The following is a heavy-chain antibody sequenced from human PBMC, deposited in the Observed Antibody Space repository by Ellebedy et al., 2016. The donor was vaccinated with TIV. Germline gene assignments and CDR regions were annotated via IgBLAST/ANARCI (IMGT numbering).Heavy chain of an antibody. Sequence: MPSETLSLTCSVSGSSISSGYYWGWIRQPPGRGLEWIGRIHISGRTKYNPSLKSRVTMSVDTSKNQFSLKLRSVTAADTAVYYCARVWGAAADFDYWGQGTLVTVSS. D-gene: IGHD6-13*01. CDR1: GSSISSGYY. J-gene: IGHJ4*02. V-gene: IGHV4-38-2*01. CDR3: ARVWGAAADFDY. CDR2: IHISGRT.